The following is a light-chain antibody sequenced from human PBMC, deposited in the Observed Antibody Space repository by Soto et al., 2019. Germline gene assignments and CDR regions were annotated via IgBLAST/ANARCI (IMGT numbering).Light chain of an antibody. Sequence: DIVFTQSPGTLSLSPGERATLSCRASQTISSSYLAWYQHKPGQAPRLLIHGATGRATGIADRFTASGSETDFILTISRLEPEDFAVYYCQHYRTFGQGTKVDI. CDR2: GAT. V-gene: IGKV3-20*01. CDR3: QHYRT. J-gene: IGKJ1*01. CDR1: QTISSSY.